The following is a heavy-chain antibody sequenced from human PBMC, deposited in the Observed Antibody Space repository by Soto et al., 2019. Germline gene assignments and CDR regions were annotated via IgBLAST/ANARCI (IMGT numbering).Heavy chain of an antibody. CDR3: AHRHPSAVGTDRYCFGS. CDR1: GFALSTRGVG. Sequence: QITLKESGPTLVKPTQTLTLTCTCSGFALSTRGVGVGWIRQPPGKALEWLALIYWHDEKRYNPSLKSRLTITKDTSKIRVVLTMTNVHPVDTGTYYCAHRHPSAVGTDRYCFGSWGQGSLVTVSS. CDR2: IYWHDEK. J-gene: IGHJ5*01. V-gene: IGHV2-5*01. D-gene: IGHD6-13*01.